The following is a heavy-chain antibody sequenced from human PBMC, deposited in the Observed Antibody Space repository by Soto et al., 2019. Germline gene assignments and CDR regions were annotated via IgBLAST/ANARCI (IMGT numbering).Heavy chain of an antibody. V-gene: IGHV1-18*04. D-gene: IGHD6-13*01. CDR2: ISADNGNT. J-gene: IGHJ5*02. Sequence: QVQLVQSGAEVKKPGASVKVSCKASGYTFTSYGISWVRQAPGQGLEWMGWISADNGNTNYAQKLQGRVTMTTDTSTRIAYIELRILRSDDTAVYYCAAEKYSSSWYRSWGQGTLVTVSS. CDR3: AAEKYSSSWYRS. CDR1: GYTFTSYG.